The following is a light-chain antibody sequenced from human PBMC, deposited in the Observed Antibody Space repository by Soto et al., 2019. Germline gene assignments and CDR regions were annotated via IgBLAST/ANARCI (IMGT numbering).Light chain of an antibody. CDR3: QQYGTSPRT. V-gene: IGKV3-20*01. CDR1: QSVSNNY. CDR2: GAS. Sequence: EVVLTQSPATLSLSPGERATLSCRASQSVSNNYLAWYQQKPGQTPRLFIYGASRRATGIPDRFSGSGSGTDFTLTISRLEPEDFAMYYCQQYGTSPRTFGQGTKLEIK. J-gene: IGKJ2*01.